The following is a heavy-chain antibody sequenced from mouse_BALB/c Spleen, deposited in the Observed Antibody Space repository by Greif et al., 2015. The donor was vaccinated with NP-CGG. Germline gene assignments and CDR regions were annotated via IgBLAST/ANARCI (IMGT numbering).Heavy chain of an antibody. CDR1: GISITTGNYR. CDR3: ARYGYDYFDY. J-gene: IGHJ2*01. Sequence: EVKLQESGPGLVKPSQTVSLTCTVTGISITTGNYRWSWIRQFPGNKLEWIGYIYYSGTITYNPSLTSRTTITRDTSKNQFFLKMNSLTAEDTATCYCARYGYDYFDYWGQGTTLTVSS. CDR2: IYYSGTI. V-gene: IGHV3-5*02. D-gene: IGHD2-2*01.